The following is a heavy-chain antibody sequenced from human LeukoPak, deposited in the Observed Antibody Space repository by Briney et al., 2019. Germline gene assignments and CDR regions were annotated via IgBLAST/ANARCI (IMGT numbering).Heavy chain of an antibody. Sequence: PSETLSLTCTVSGGSISSYYWSWIRQPAGKGLEWIGRIYTSGSTNYNPPLKSRVTMSVDTSKNQFSLKLSSVTAADTAVYYCARDREVGYYDSSGYSLWGQGTMVTVSS. CDR3: ARDREVGYYDSSGYSL. CDR1: GGSISSYY. D-gene: IGHD3-22*01. V-gene: IGHV4-4*07. J-gene: IGHJ3*01. CDR2: IYTSGST.